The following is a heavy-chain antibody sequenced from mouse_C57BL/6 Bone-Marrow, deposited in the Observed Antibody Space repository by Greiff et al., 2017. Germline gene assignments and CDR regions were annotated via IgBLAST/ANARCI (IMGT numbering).Heavy chain of an antibody. V-gene: IGHV7-3*01. CDR1: GFTFTDYY. Sequence: EVKLMESGGGLVQPGGSLSLSCAASGFTFTDYYMSWVRQPPGKALEWLGFIRNKANGYTTEYSASVKGRFTISRDNSQSILYLQMNALRAEDSATYYCARILDWYFDVWGTGTTVTVSS. J-gene: IGHJ1*03. CDR3: ARILDWYFDV. CDR2: IRNKANGYTT.